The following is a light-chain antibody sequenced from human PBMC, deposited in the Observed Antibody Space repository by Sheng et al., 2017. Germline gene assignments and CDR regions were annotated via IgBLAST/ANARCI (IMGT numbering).Light chain of an antibody. J-gene: IGLJ2*01. CDR1: SANIGAGYD. V-gene: IGLV1-40*01. Sequence: QSVLTQSPSVSGAAGQRVTISCTGNSANIGAGYDVHWYRQLPGTAPKLLINANNNRPSGVPGRFSGSKSGTSASLAITGLQAEDEADYYCQSYDTSRSGNVVFGGGTKVTVL. CDR2: ANN. CDR3: QSYDTSRSGNVV.